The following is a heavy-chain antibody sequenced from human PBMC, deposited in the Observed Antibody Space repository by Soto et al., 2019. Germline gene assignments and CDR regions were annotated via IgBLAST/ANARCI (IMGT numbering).Heavy chain of an antibody. Sequence: GGSLRLSCAASGFTFSSYGMHWVRQAPGKGLEWVAVIWYDGSNKYYADSVKGRFTISRDNSKNTLYLQMNSLRAEDTAVYYGARAKAGQLWLGYYYGMDVWGQGTTVTVSS. CDR3: ARAKAGQLWLGYYYGMDV. J-gene: IGHJ6*02. CDR2: IWYDGSNK. D-gene: IGHD5-18*01. V-gene: IGHV3-33*01. CDR1: GFTFSSYG.